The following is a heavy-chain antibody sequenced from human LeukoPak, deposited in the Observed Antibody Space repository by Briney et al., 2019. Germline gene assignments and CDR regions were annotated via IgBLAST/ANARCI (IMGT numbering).Heavy chain of an antibody. Sequence: SETLSLTCTVSGGSISSRNYYWGWIRQPPGKGLEWIGSIYYSGSTYYNPSLQSRVTISVDTSKNQFSLKLNSVTAADTAVYYCASFYCSGGSCYQYFSYYYMDVWGKGTTVTISS. V-gene: IGHV4-39*01. CDR3: ASFYCSGGSCYQYFSYYYMDV. CDR1: GGSISSRNYY. D-gene: IGHD2-15*01. J-gene: IGHJ6*03. CDR2: IYYSGST.